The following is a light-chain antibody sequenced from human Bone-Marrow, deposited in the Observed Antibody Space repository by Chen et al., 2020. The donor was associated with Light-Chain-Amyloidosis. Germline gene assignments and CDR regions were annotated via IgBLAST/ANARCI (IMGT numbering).Light chain of an antibody. V-gene: IGKV1-9*01. J-gene: IGKJ3*01. Sequence: DIQLTQSPSFLSASVGDRVTITCRASQDIGDHLAWFQQTPGKAPKLLIYATSTLQTGVPSRFSGSGSGTQFTLTISSLQPEDFATYYCQHLNSYLFTLGPGTKVDFK. CDR3: QHLNSYLFT. CDR2: ATS. CDR1: QDIGDH.